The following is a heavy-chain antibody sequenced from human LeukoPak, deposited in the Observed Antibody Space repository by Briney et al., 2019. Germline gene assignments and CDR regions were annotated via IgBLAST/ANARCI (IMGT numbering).Heavy chain of an antibody. Sequence: GASVKVSCKASGYTFTSYDINWVRQATGQGLEWMGWMNPNSGNTGYAQKFQGRVTITGNTSISTAYMELSSLRSEDTAVYYCARGRGKLELYYFDYWGQGTLVTVSS. D-gene: IGHD1-7*01. J-gene: IGHJ4*02. V-gene: IGHV1-8*03. CDR1: GYTFTSYD. CDR3: ARGRGKLELYYFDY. CDR2: MNPNSGNT.